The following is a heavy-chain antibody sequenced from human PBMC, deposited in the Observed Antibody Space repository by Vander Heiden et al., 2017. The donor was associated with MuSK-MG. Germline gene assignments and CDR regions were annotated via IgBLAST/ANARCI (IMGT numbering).Heavy chain of an antibody. D-gene: IGHD6-19*01. Sequence: QLQLQESGPGLVKPSETLSLTCTVSGGSISSSSYYWGWIRQPPGKGLGWIGSIYYSGSTYYNPSLKSRVTISVDTSKNQFSLKLSSVTATDTAVYYCASYSSGWHRRYFQHWGQGTLVTVSS. CDR1: GGSISSSSYY. CDR3: ASYSSGWHRRYFQH. V-gene: IGHV4-39*01. J-gene: IGHJ1*01. CDR2: IYYSGST.